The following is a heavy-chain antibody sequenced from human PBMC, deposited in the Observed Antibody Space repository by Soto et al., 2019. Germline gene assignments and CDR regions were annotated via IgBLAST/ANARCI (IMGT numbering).Heavy chain of an antibody. Sequence: EVQLVESGGGLVKPGGSLRLSCAASGFTFSSDSMNWVRQAPGKGLEWVSSISSSSSYIYYADSVKGRFTISRDNAKNSLYLQMNSLRAEDTAVYYCARDLISSSWYGMDVWGQGTTVTVSS. J-gene: IGHJ6*02. CDR1: GFTFSSDS. D-gene: IGHD6-13*01. V-gene: IGHV3-21*01. CDR2: ISSSSSYI. CDR3: ARDLISSSWYGMDV.